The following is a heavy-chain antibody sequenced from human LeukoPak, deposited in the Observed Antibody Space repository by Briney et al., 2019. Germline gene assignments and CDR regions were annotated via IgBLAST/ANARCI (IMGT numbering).Heavy chain of an antibody. D-gene: IGHD3-3*01. J-gene: IGHJ4*02. CDR1: GGSVSSGGYY. Sequence: SETLSLTCTVSGGSVSSGGYYWTWIRQPPGKGLEWIGYIYYSGSTNYNPSLKSRATISVDTSNNQLSLKLRSVTAADTAIYYCARDQGYDFWSGYSAYDHWGQGTLVTVSS. V-gene: IGHV4-61*08. CDR2: IYYSGST. CDR3: ARDQGYDFWSGYSAYDH.